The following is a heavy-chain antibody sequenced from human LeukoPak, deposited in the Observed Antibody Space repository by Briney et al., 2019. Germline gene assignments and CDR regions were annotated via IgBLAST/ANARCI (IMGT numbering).Heavy chain of an antibody. J-gene: IGHJ4*02. V-gene: IGHV3-23*01. CDR3: AKKEAYYYGSGSDYFDY. CDR1: GFTFSSYA. D-gene: IGHD3-10*01. CDR2: ISGSGGST. Sequence: GGSLRLSCAASGFTFSSYAMSWVRQAPGKGLEWVSAISGSGGSTHYADSVKGRFTISRDNSKNTLYLQMNSLRAEDTAVYYCAKKEAYYYGSGSDYFDYWGQGTLVTVSS.